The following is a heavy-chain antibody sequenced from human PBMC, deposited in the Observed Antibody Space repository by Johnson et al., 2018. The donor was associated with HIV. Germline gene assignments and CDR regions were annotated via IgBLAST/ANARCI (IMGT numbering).Heavy chain of an antibody. CDR1: GFTFSDYY. J-gene: IGHJ3*02. Sequence: QVQLVESGGGLVKPGGSLRLSCAASGFTFSDYYMNWIRQAPGKGLEWVSYISSSGITIYYADSVKGRFTISRDNAKNTLYLQMNSLRAEDTAVYYCAKDLRRTAYYYDSSGYKPDAFDIWGQGTMVTVSS. V-gene: IGHV3-11*01. D-gene: IGHD3-22*01. CDR2: ISSSGITI. CDR3: AKDLRRTAYYYDSSGYKPDAFDI.